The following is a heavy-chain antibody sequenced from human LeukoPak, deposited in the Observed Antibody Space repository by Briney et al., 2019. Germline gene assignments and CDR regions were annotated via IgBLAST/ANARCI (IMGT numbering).Heavy chain of an antibody. CDR3: AKDERRYCSGGSCYVSDY. D-gene: IGHD2-15*01. CDR2: ISGSGGST. Sequence: GGSLRLSCAASGFTFSSYAMSWVRQAPGKGLEWVSAISGSGGSTYYADSVKGRFTVSRDNSKNTLYLQMNSLRAGDTAVYYCAKDERRYCSGGSCYVSDYWGQGTLVTVSS. J-gene: IGHJ4*02. V-gene: IGHV3-23*01. CDR1: GFTFSSYA.